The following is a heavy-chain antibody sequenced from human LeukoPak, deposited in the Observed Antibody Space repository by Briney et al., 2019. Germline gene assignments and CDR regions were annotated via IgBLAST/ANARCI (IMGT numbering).Heavy chain of an antibody. CDR2: IWYDGSNK. Sequence: GGSLRLSCAAPGFTFSSYGMHWVRQAPGKGLEWVAVIWYDGSNKYYADSVKGRFTISRDNSKNTLYLQMNSLRAEDTAVYYCAREVVGYYYGSGSYYPYYYYGMDVWGQGTTVTVSS. D-gene: IGHD3-10*01. CDR1: GFTFSSYG. V-gene: IGHV3-33*01. CDR3: AREVVGYYYGSGSYYPYYYYGMDV. J-gene: IGHJ6*02.